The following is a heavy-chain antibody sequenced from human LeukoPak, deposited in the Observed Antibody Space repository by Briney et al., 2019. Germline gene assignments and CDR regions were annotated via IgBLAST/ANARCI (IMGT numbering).Heavy chain of an antibody. CDR1: GGSISSYY. D-gene: IGHD3-3*01. CDR2: IYYSGST. CDR3: ARLRSYDFWSGYYNWFDP. V-gene: IGHV4-59*08. J-gene: IGHJ5*02. Sequence: SETLSLTCAVYGGSISSYYWSWIRQPPGKGLEWIGYIYYSGSTNYNPSLKSRVTISVDTSKNQFSLKLSSVTAADTAVYYCARLRSYDFWSGYYNWFDPWGQGTLVTVSS.